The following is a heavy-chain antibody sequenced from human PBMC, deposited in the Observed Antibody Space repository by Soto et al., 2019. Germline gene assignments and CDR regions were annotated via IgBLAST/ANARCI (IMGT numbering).Heavy chain of an antibody. J-gene: IGHJ4*02. CDR3: AREACGGGTCFSFPDY. V-gene: IGHV4-31*03. CDR2: IYYSGST. D-gene: IGHD2-15*01. Sequence: SSETLSLTCTVSGDSISSGGYYWSWIRQHPGKGLEWIGYIYYSGSTNYNPSLKSRVTISVDTSKNQFSLKLTSVTAADTAVYYCAREACGGGTCFSFPDYWGQGTLVTVSS. CDR1: GDSISSGGYY.